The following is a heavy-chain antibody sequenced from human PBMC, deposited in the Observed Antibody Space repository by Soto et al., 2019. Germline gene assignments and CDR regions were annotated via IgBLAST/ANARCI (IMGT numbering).Heavy chain of an antibody. CDR3: ARDLGRGYCSGGSCS. Sequence: PSETLSLTCAVSGGSISSSNWWSWVRQPPGKGLEWIGEIYHSGSTNYNPSLKSRVTISVDKSKNQFSLKLSSVTAADTAVYYCARDLGRGYCSGGSCSWGQGTLVTVSS. CDR2: IYHSGST. J-gene: IGHJ4*02. V-gene: IGHV4-4*02. CDR1: GGSISSSNW. D-gene: IGHD2-15*01.